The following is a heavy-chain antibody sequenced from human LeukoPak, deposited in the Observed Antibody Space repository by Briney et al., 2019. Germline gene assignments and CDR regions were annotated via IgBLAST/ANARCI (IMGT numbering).Heavy chain of an antibody. D-gene: IGHD5-24*01. CDR1: GGSINNYY. CDR2: IHYSGST. CDR3: ARVFPHGYSDY. V-gene: IGHV4-59*01. J-gene: IGHJ4*02. Sequence: SETLSLTCTVSGGSINNYYWTWIRQPPGKGLEWIGYIHYSGSTKYSPSLKSRLTISVDTSKNQFSLGLTSVTAADTAIYYCARVFPHGYSDYWAQGTLVTVSS.